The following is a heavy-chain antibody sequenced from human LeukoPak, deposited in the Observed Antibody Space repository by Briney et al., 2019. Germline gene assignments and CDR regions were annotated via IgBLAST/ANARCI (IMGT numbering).Heavy chain of an antibody. D-gene: IGHD3-10*01. CDR1: GFTFSSYW. CDR2: INSDGSST. J-gene: IGHJ4*02. V-gene: IGHV3-74*01. Sequence: GGSLRLSCAASGFTFSSYWMHWVRQAPGKGLAWVSRINSDGSSTSYADSVKGRFTISRDNAKNTLYLQMNSLRAEDTAVYYCARGVYYYGSGSYSLGYWGQGTLVTVSS. CDR3: ARGVYYYGSGSYSLGY.